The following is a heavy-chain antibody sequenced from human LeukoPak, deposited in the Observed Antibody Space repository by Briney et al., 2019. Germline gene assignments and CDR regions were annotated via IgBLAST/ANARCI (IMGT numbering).Heavy chain of an antibody. CDR2: MNPNSGDA. CDR1: GYTFTTYD. J-gene: IGHJ4*02. Sequence: ASVKVSCKASGYTFTTYDINWARQATGQGLEWMGWMNPNSGDAGYAPKFQGRVTMTKNTSITTAYMDVTNLKSEDTAVYSCARVRTYGSMNIWGQGTLVTVSS. D-gene: IGHD3-10*01. V-gene: IGHV1-8*01. CDR3: ARVRTYGSMNI.